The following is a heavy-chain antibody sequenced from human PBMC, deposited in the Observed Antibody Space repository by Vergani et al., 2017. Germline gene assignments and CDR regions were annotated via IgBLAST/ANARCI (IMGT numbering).Heavy chain of an antibody. CDR3: ARDSPPNY. Sequence: QVQLQESGPGLVKPSETLSLTCTDSGGSISSYYWSWIRQPPGKGLEWIGYIYYSGSTNYNPSLKSRVTISVDTSKNQFSLKLSSVTAADTAVYYCARDSPPNYWGQGTLVTVSS. CDR2: IYYSGST. CDR1: GGSISSYY. V-gene: IGHV4-59*01. J-gene: IGHJ4*02.